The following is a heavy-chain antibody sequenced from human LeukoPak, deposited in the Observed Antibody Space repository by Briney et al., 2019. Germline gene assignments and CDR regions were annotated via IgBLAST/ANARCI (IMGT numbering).Heavy chain of an antibody. CDR3: ARHVDSSSGNFDY. CDR2: IYPGDSET. D-gene: IGHD6-13*01. V-gene: IGHV5-51*01. Sequence: NPGESLKISCKGSGYSFTSYWIGWVRQMPGKDLEWMGIIYPGDSETRYNPSFKGQVTISADKPISTAYLQWSSLKASDITMYYCARHVDSSSGNFDYWGQGTLVTVSS. CDR1: GYSFTSYW. J-gene: IGHJ4*02.